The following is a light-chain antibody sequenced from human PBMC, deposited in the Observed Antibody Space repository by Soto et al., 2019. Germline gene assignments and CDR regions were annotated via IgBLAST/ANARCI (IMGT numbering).Light chain of an antibody. CDR2: DAS. J-gene: IGKJ1*01. CDR3: QQRSSWPVT. V-gene: IGKV3-11*01. CDR1: QSVSTY. Sequence: EIVLTQSPATLSLSPGERATLSCRASQSVSTYLAWYQQKPGQAPRLLIYDASSSATGIPARFSGSGSGTEFTLTISSLEPEDFAVYYCQQRSSWPVTFGQGTRVEIK.